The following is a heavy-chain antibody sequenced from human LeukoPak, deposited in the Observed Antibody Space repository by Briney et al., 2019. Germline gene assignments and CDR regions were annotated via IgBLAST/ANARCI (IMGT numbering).Heavy chain of an antibody. D-gene: IGHD5-24*01. V-gene: IGHV4-39*01. Sequence: SETLSLTCTVSGGSISSSSYYWGWIRQPPGKGLEWIGSIYYSGSTYYNPSLKSRVTISVDTSKNQFSLKLSSVTAADTAVYYCARPRGRRDGYNYDFDYWGQGTLVTVSS. CDR3: ARPRGRRDGYNYDFDY. J-gene: IGHJ4*02. CDR2: IYYSGST. CDR1: GGSISSSSYY.